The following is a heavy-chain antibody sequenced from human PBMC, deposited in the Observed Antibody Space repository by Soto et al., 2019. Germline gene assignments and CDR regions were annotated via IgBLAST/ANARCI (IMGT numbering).Heavy chain of an antibody. V-gene: IGHV4-4*07. CDR3: AREERVIAVAGNTLYHYYGMDV. J-gene: IGHJ6*02. D-gene: IGHD6-19*01. CDR2: IYTSGST. Sequence: PSETLSLTCTVSGGSISSYYWSWIRQPAGKGLEWIGRIYTSGSTNYNPSLKSRVTMSVDTSKNQFSLKLSSVTAADTAVYYCAREERVIAVAGNTLYHYYGMDVWGQGTTVTVSS. CDR1: GGSISSYY.